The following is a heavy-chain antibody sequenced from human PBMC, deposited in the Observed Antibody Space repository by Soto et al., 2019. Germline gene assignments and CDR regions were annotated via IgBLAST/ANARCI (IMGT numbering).Heavy chain of an antibody. CDR3: ARDDDQLLGDGDGMDV. V-gene: IGHV1-69*12. CDR2: IIPIFGTA. D-gene: IGHD2-2*01. CDR1: GGTFSSYA. J-gene: IGHJ6*02. Sequence: QVQLVQSGAEVKKPGSSVKVSCKASGGTFSSYAISWVRQAPGQGLEWMGGIIPIFGTANYAQKFQGRGTITADESTSTAYMELSSLRSEYTAVYYCARDDDQLLGDGDGMDVWGQGTTVTVSS.